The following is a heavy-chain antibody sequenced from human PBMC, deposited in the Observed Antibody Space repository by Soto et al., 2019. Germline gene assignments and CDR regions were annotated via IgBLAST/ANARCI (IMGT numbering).Heavy chain of an antibody. D-gene: IGHD5-12*01. Sequence: SETLSLTCTVSGGSISSGDYYWSWIRQPPGKGLEWIGYIYYSGSTYYNPSLKSRVTISVDTSKNQFSLKLSSVTAADTAVYYCARDLGYSGYVDYWGQGTLVTVSS. V-gene: IGHV4-30-4*01. J-gene: IGHJ4*02. CDR3: ARDLGYSGYVDY. CDR2: IYYSGST. CDR1: GGSISSGDYY.